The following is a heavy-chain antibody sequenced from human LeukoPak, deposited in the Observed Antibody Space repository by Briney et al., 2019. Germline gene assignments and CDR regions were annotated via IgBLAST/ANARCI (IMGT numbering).Heavy chain of an antibody. CDR3: AKVPRAAAGIN. CDR2: ISGSGGST. CDR1: GFTSSSYA. D-gene: IGHD6-13*01. J-gene: IGHJ4*02. Sequence: GSLRLSCAPSGFTSSSYAMSWVRQAPGKRLEWVSAISGSGGSTYYADSVKGRFTISRDNSKNTLYLQMNSLRAEDTALYYCAKVPRAAAGINWGQGTLVTVSS. V-gene: IGHV3-23*01.